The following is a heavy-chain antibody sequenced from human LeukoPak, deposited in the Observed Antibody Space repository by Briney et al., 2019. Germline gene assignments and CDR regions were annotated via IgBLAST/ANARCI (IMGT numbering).Heavy chain of an antibody. CDR1: GFTFSSYA. CDR2: IPYDGSNK. Sequence: GESLRLSCAASGFTFSSYAMLWVRQPPGRGREGVAVIPYDGSNKYYADSVKGRFTISRDNSKNTLYLQMNSLRAEDTAVYYCARDWGYTSSSRSWFDPWGQGTLVTVSS. D-gene: IGHD6-13*01. J-gene: IGHJ5*02. CDR3: ARDWGYTSSSRSWFDP. V-gene: IGHV3-30-3*01.